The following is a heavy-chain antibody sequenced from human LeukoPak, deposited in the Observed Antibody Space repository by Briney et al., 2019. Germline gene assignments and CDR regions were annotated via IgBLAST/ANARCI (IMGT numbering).Heavy chain of an antibody. D-gene: IGHD1-26*01. Sequence: PGGSLRLSCAASGFTFNNYAMSWVRQAPGKGLEWVSTGGTGSGTYYADSVKGRFTVSRDNSKSTLYLQMNSLRAEDTAVYYCAAKVAGRRAFDYWGQGILVTVSS. CDR1: GFTFNNYA. V-gene: IGHV3-23*01. CDR3: AAKVAGRRAFDY. CDR2: GGTGSGT. J-gene: IGHJ4*02.